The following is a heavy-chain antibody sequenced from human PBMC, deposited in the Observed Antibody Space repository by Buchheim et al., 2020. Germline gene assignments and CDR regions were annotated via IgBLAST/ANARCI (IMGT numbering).Heavy chain of an antibody. CDR2: ISNNGST. CDR3: ATEGHQPGWFDP. J-gene: IGHJ5*02. V-gene: IGHV4-30-4*01. CDR1: GGSISSGGYY. Sequence: QVQLQESGPGLVKPSQTLSLTCTVSGGSISSGGYYWSWIRQPPGKGLEWIGYISNNGSTYYNPSLKSRVTIPVDSSKNQFSLKLSSVTAADTAVYHCATEGHQPGWFDPWGQGTL. D-gene: IGHD1-14*01.